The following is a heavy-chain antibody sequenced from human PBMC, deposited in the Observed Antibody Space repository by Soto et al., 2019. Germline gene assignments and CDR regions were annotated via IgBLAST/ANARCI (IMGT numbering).Heavy chain of an antibody. CDR2: IYHSGST. V-gene: IGHV4-30-2*01. CDR3: ARIRYSSGWYDY. Sequence: SETLSLTCAVSGGSISSGGYSWSWIRQPPGKGLEWIGYIYHSGSTYYNPSLKSRVTISVDTSKNQFSLKLSSVTAADTAVYYCARIRYSSGWYDYWGQGTQVTV. CDR1: GGSISSGGYS. D-gene: IGHD6-19*01. J-gene: IGHJ4*02.